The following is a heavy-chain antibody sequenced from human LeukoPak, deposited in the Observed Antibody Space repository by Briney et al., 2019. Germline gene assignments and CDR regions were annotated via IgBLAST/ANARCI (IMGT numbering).Heavy chain of an antibody. CDR1: GFTFSGSA. V-gene: IGHV3-73*01. D-gene: IGHD6-19*01. CDR3: AKASSFSSGWSHDY. J-gene: IGHJ4*02. CDR2: IRSKANSYAT. Sequence: GGSLKLSCAASGFTFSGSAMHWVRQASGKGLEWVGRIRSKANSYATAYAASVKGRFTISRDDSKNTAYLQMNSLRAEDTAVYYCAKASSFSSGWSHDYWGQGTLVTVSS.